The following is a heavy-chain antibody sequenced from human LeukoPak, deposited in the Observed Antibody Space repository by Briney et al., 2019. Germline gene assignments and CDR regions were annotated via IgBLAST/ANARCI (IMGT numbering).Heavy chain of an antibody. CDR2: ISDSGGSA. CDR1: GITLSNYG. Sequence: GGSLRLSCAVSGITLSNYGMSWVRQAPGKGLEWVAGISDSGGSANYADSVKGRFTISRDNPKNTLYLQMNSLRAEDTAVYFCARRGVVIRVILVGFHKEAFYFDSWGQGALVTVPS. D-gene: IGHD3-22*01. V-gene: IGHV3-23*01. CDR3: ARRGVVIRVILVGFHKEAFYFDS. J-gene: IGHJ4*02.